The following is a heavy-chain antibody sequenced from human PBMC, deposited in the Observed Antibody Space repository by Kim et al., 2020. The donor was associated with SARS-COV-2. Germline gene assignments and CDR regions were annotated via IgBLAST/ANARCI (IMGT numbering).Heavy chain of an antibody. CDR2: HSGST. CDR3: ARGGWGY. D-gene: IGHD6-19*01. J-gene: IGHJ4*02. V-gene: IGHV4-34*01. Sequence: HSGSTNYNPSLKSRVTISVDTSKNQVSLKLSSGTAADTAVYYCARGGWGYWGQGTMVTVSS.